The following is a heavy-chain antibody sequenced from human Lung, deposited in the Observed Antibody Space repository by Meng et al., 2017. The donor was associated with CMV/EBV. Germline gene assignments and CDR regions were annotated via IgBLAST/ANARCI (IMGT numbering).Heavy chain of an antibody. CDR3: ALFTRSWFDP. J-gene: IGHJ5*02. Sequence: ITLKESGPPLVKPTQTLTLTCHFSGFSLSTSEVGVGWIRQPPGKALEWLAVIYWDDDKRYSPSLKSRLTITKDTSKNQVVLTLTNMDPVDAATYYCALFTRSWFDPWGQGTLVTVSS. V-gene: IGHV2-5*02. CDR1: GFSLSTSEVG. D-gene: IGHD2-2*01. CDR2: IYWDDDK.